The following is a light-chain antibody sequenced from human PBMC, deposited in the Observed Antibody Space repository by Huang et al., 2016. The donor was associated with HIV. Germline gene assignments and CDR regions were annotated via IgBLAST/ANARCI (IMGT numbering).Light chain of an antibody. J-gene: IGKJ4*01. CDR1: PTVSST. V-gene: IGKV3-15*01. CDR3: QQYNDWPLT. CDR2: GAS. Sequence: SRAEPQGGRAPPSRRASPTVSSTLSWYQQKPGQAPRLLLPGASTRATGIPARFSGSGSGTEFTLTISSLQSEDFAVYHCQQYNDWPLTFGGGTKVEIK.